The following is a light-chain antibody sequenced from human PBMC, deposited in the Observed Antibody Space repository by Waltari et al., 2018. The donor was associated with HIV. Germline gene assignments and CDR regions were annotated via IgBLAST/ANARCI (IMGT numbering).Light chain of an antibody. CDR1: ALPKRY. Sequence: SYELTQPPSVSVSPGHTARITCSGDALPKRYTYWYQQKSGQAPVLVIHEDNKRPSGIPERFSGSSSGTMATLTINGAQVGDEADYYCYSTDSSDNYGVFGGGTKLTVL. CDR3: YSTDSSDNYGV. J-gene: IGLJ3*02. CDR2: EDN. V-gene: IGLV3-10*01.